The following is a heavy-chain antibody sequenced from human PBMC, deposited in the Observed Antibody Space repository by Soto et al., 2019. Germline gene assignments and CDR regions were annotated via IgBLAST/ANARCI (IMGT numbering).Heavy chain of an antibody. CDR3: AKDLEDCSGGSCYSSDY. V-gene: IGHV3-30*18. D-gene: IGHD2-15*01. Sequence: QVQLVESGGGVVQPGRSLRLSCAASGFTFSSYGMHWVRQAPGKALEWGAVISYDGSNKYYADSVKGRFTISRDNSKNTLYLQMNRLRAEDTAVYYCAKDLEDCSGGSCYSSDYWGQGTLVTVSS. J-gene: IGHJ4*02. CDR2: ISYDGSNK. CDR1: GFTFSSYG.